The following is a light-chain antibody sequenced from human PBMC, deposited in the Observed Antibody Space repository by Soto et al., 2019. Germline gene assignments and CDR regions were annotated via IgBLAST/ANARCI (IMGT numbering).Light chain of an antibody. CDR1: QSISSW. J-gene: IGKJ4*01. V-gene: IGKV1-5*03. Sequence: DIQMTQSPSTLSASVGDRVTITCRASQSISSWLAWYQQKPGKAPKLLIYKASSLESGVPSRFSGSGSGTEFTLTISSLQPDDFATYYCLHYNSYPLTFGGLTKVDIK. CDR2: KAS. CDR3: LHYNSYPLT.